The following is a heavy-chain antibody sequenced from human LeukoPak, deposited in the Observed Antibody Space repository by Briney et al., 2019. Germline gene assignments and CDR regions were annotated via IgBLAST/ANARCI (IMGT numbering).Heavy chain of an antibody. V-gene: IGHV3-66*01. D-gene: IGHD6-13*01. CDR2: IYSGGST. CDR1: GFTVSSNY. Sequence: GGSLRLSCAASGFTVSSNYMSWVRQAPGKGLEWVSVIYSGGSTYYADSVKGRFTISRDNSKNTLYLQMNSLKTEDTAVYYCTTDPPYSSSWYRSYWGQGTLVTVSS. J-gene: IGHJ4*02. CDR3: TTDPPYSSSWYRSY.